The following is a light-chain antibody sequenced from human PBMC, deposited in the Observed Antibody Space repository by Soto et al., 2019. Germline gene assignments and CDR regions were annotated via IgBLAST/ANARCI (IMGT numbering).Light chain of an antibody. J-gene: IGLJ1*01. CDR1: SSDVGGYNY. V-gene: IGLV2-14*03. CDR2: DVS. CDR3: SSYTTSNTRQIV. Sequence: QSVLTQPASVSGSPGQSITISCTGTSSDVGGYNYVSWYQHHPGKAPKLMIYDVSNRPSGVSNRFSGSKSGNTASLTISGLQPEDEADYYCSSYTTSNTRQIVFGTGPKVTDL.